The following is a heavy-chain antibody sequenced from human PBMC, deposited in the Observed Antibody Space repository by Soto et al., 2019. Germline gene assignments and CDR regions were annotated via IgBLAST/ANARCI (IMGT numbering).Heavy chain of an antibody. Sequence: EVKLVESGGGLVQSGGSLRLSCAASGFMFSSYWIHWVRQAPGKGLVWVSRIKGDGSTTEYADSVKGRFTISRDNAKNTEYLQMNSLGGEDTAVYYCVRENYWSRENWGQGTLVTVSS. CDR1: GFMFSSYW. J-gene: IGHJ4*02. D-gene: IGHD2-2*01. V-gene: IGHV3-74*01. CDR2: IKGDGSTT. CDR3: VRENYWSREN.